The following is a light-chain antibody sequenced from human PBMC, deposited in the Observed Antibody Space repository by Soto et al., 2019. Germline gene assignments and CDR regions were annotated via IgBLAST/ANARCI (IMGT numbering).Light chain of an antibody. CDR2: GAS. Sequence: EIVLTQSPGTLSLSPGERATLSCRASQSVSSSYLAWYQQKPGQAPRLLIYGASSRATGIPDRFSGSGSGTDFTLTMSRLEPDDFAVYYCQQYGSSPQKFGQGTKVDIK. CDR3: QQYGSSPQK. CDR1: QSVSSSY. J-gene: IGKJ1*01. V-gene: IGKV3-20*01.